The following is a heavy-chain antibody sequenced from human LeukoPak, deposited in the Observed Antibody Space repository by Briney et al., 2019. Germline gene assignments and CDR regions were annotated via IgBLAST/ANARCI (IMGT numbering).Heavy chain of an antibody. CDR2: IYSDGAT. CDR3: AGESGLRNGVVV. CDR1: EFSVSSNY. J-gene: IGHJ6*02. D-gene: IGHD2-8*01. V-gene: IGHV3-66*02. Sequence: EPGGPLRLSCAASEFSVSSNYMNWVRQAPGKGLEWVSVIYSDGATFYADSVKGRFTISRDSSSNTLFAQMNSLKPGDTGVYYCAGESGLRNGVVVWGLGTTVTVSS.